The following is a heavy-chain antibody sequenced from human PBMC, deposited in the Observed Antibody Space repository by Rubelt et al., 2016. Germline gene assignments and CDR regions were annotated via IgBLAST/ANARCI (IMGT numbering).Heavy chain of an antibody. J-gene: IGHJ4*02. CDR2: ISASGGST. CDR1: GFTFSNYA. D-gene: IGHD4-23*01. V-gene: IGHV3-23*01. CDR3: ARDQGGNSVFDY. Sequence: GSGGGLVQPGGSLRLSCAASGFTFSNYAMSWVRQAPGKGLEWVSTISASGGSTYYADSVKGRFTISRDNARNSLFLQVNGLRAEDTAVYYCARDQGGNSVFDYWGQGALVTVSS.